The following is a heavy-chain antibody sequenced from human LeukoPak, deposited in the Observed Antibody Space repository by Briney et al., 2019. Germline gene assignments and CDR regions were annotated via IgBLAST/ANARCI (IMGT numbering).Heavy chain of an antibody. CDR3: ARGMTTVTTPLYYYYGMDV. CDR1: GYTFTSYG. CDR2: ISAYNGNT. J-gene: IGHJ6*02. Sequence: ASVKVSCKASGYTFTSYGISWARQAPGQGLEWMGWISAYNGNTNYAQKLQGRVTMTTDTSTSTAYMELRSLRSDDTAVYYCARGMTTVTTPLYYYYGMDVWGQGTTVTVSS. D-gene: IGHD4-17*01. V-gene: IGHV1-18*01.